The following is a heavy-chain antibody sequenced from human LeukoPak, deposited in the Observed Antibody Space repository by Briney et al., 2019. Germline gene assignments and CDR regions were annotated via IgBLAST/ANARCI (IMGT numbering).Heavy chain of an antibody. D-gene: IGHD3-22*01. V-gene: IGHV3-48*04. CDR1: GVALSGHY. CDR3: ARLRNVVNVHWGFFDY. CDR2: MSSSGSPT. Sequence: GGSLRLSCVASGVALSGHYMNWLRQAPGKGLEGVSCMSSSGSPTYYADSVKGRFTISRDNAKNSLFLQMNGLRAEDTAVYFCARLRNVVNVHWGFFDYWGQGAMVTVSS. J-gene: IGHJ4*02.